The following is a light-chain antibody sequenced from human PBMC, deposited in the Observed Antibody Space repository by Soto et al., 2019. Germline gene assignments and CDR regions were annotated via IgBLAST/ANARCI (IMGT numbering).Light chain of an antibody. CDR2: DTS. Sequence: EIVLTQSPATLSLSPGERATLSCRTSQTIRGLLNWYQQRPGPAPRLLIYDTSNRATDIPARFSGSGSGTDFILTISSLDPEDFGVYFCQQRHNWPITVGQGTRLDIK. J-gene: IGKJ5*01. CDR1: QTIRGL. CDR3: QQRHNWPIT. V-gene: IGKV3-11*01.